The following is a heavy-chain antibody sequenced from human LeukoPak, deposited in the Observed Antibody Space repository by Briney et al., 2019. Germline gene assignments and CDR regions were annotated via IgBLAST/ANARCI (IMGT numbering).Heavy chain of an antibody. CDR2: IIPILGIA. Sequence: ASVKVSCKASGGTFSSYAISWVRQAPGQGLEWMGRIIPILGIANYAQKFQGRVTITADKSTSTAHMELSSLRSEDTAVYYCAREYSSEAIFDYWGQGTLVTVSS. CDR1: GGTFSSYA. V-gene: IGHV1-69*04. D-gene: IGHD6-25*01. J-gene: IGHJ4*02. CDR3: AREYSSEAIFDY.